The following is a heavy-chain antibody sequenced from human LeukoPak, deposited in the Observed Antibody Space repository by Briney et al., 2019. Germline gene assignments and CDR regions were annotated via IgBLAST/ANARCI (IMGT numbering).Heavy chain of an antibody. V-gene: IGHV3-11*04. CDR2: ISSSGSTI. J-gene: IGHJ4*02. Sequence: GGSRRLSCAASGFTVSDYYMSWVRQTPGKGLEWVSYISSSGSTIYYADSVKGRFTISRDNVKNSLYLQMNSLRAEDTAVYYCARGGGGQWLVYFDYWGQGTLVTVSS. CDR3: ARGGGGQWLVYFDY. CDR1: GFTVSDYY. D-gene: IGHD6-19*01.